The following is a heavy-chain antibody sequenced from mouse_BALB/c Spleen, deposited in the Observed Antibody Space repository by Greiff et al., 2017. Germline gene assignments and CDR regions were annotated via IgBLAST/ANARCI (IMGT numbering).Heavy chain of an antibody. Sequence: QVHVKQSGAELAKPGASVKMSCKASGYTFTSYWMHWVKQRPGQGLEWIGYINPSTGYTEYNQKFKDKATLTADKSSSTAYMQLSSLTSEDSAVYDGARRVTTVVDGSYYAMDYWGQGTSVTVSS. CDR3: ARRVTTVVDGSYYAMDY. CDR2: INPSTGYT. J-gene: IGHJ4*01. V-gene: IGHV1-7*01. CDR1: GYTFTSYW. D-gene: IGHD1-1*01.